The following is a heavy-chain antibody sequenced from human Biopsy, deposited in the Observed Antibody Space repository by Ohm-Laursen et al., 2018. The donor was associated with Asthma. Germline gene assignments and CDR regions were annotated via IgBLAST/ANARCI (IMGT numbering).Heavy chain of an antibody. J-gene: IGHJ4*01. CDR2: INTNSGTP. CDR3: TRAGSTFVADY. Sequence: VASVKVSCKASGYTFNSVAVMWVRQAPGQGLEWMGWINTNSGTPTYAQGFSGRFVFSLDPSVTTAYLQIDSLRSEDAGVYYCTRAGSTFVADYWGQGTLVTVSS. CDR1: GYTFNSVA. D-gene: IGHD5-12*01. V-gene: IGHV7-4-1*01.